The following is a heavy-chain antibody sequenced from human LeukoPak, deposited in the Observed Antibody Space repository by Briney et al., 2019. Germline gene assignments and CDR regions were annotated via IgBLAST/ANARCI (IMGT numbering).Heavy chain of an antibody. CDR1: GFTFSSYS. D-gene: IGHD6-19*01. J-gene: IGHJ6*02. CDR3: ARDPDSAEPAVAGRVQRDYGMDV. Sequence: GGSLRLSCAASGFTFSSYSMNWVRQAPGKGLEWVSSISSSSSYIYYADSVKGRFTISRDNAKNSLYLQMNSLRSEDTAVYYCARDPDSAEPAVAGRVQRDYGMDVWGQGTTVTVSS. V-gene: IGHV3-21*04. CDR2: ISSSSSYI.